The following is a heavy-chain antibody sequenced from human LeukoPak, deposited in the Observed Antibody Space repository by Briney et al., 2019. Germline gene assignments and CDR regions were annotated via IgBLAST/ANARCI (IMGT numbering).Heavy chain of an antibody. Sequence: PGGSLRLSCAASGFTFSSYDMNWVRQAPGKGLEWVSYISSSGSTIYYADSVKGRFTISRDNAKNSLCLQMNSLRAEDTAGDYCANFDNTMSGGVWGKGTTVTISS. J-gene: IGHJ6*04. V-gene: IGHV3-48*03. CDR2: ISSSGSTI. D-gene: IGHD3-10*02. CDR3: ANFDNTMSGGV. CDR1: GFTFSSYD.